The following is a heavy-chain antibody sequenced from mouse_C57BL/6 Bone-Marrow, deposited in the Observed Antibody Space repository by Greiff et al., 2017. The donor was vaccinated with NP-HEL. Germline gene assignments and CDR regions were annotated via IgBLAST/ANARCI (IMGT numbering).Heavy chain of an antibody. CDR2: IDPSDSYT. Sequence: QVQLQQPGAELVMPGASVKLSCKASGYTFTSYWMHWVKQRPGQGLEWIGEIDPSDSYTNYNQKFKGKSTLTVDNSSSTAYMQLSSLTSEDSAVYYCASVGFAYWGQGTLVTVSA. CDR1: GYTFTSYW. V-gene: IGHV1-69*01. CDR3: ASVGFAY. J-gene: IGHJ3*01.